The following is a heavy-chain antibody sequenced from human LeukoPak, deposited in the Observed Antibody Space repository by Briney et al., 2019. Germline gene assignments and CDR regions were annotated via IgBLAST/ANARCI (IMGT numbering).Heavy chain of an antibody. CDR1: GYTFTVYY. CDR2: INPKSGGT. Sequence: GASVKVSCKASGYTFTVYYMHWVRQAPGQGVEWMGWINPKSGGTKFAQKHQGGVTMTADTSIDTAYLELSNLKSDDTAIYYCARSSSGWPLYFDCWGQGTLVTVSS. D-gene: IGHD6-19*01. CDR3: ARSSSGWPLYFDC. V-gene: IGHV1-2*02. J-gene: IGHJ4*02.